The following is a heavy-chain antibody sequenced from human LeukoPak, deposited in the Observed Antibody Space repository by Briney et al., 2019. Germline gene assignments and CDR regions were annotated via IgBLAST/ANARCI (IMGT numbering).Heavy chain of an antibody. CDR2: ISYDGSNK. CDR1: GFTFSSYA. CDR3: ARELELDRGYWYFDL. J-gene: IGHJ2*01. D-gene: IGHD1-7*01. V-gene: IGHV3-30-3*01. Sequence: GGSLRLSCAASGFTFSSYAMHWVRQAPGKGLEWVAVISYDGSNKYYADSVKGRFTISRDNSKNTLYLQMNSLRAEDTAVYYCARELELDRGYWYFDLWGRGTLVTVSS.